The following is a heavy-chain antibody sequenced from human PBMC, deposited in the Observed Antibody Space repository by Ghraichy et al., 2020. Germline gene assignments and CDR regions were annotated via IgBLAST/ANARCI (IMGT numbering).Heavy chain of an antibody. CDR2: ISGSGYSS. V-gene: IGHV3-23*01. CDR3: AKNTSGVRGWFDP. J-gene: IGHJ5*02. Sequence: LSLTCAASGFTFSSSAMNWVRQAPGKGLECVSTISGSGYSSHYAHSVKGRFTISRDNSKNTLYLQMNSLRAEDTAIYYCAKNTSGVRGWFDPWGPGTLVTVSS. CDR1: GFTFSSSA. D-gene: IGHD6-19*01.